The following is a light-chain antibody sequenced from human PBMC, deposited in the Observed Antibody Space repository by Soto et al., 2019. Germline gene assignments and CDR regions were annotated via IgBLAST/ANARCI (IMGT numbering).Light chain of an antibody. CDR3: AAWDDSLNGVV. CDR1: SSNIGSNT. Sequence: HSVLTQPPSASGIPGQRVTISCSRSSSNIGSNTVNWYQQLPGTAPKLLIYSNNQRPPGVPDRFSGSKSGTSASLAISGLQSEDEADYYCAAWDDSLNGVVFGAGTKVTVL. CDR2: SNN. V-gene: IGLV1-44*01. J-gene: IGLJ2*01.